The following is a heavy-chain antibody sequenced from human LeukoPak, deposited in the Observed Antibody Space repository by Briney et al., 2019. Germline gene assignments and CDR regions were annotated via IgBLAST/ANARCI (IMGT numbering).Heavy chain of an antibody. CDR2: INHTGST. D-gene: IGHD3-10*01. CDR1: GASFSNYY. Sequence: KASETLSLTCVVYGASFSNYYWSWIRQPPGKGLEWIGEINHTGSTNYNPSLKSRVTITVDMSKNQFSLKLSSVTAADTAVYYCARGILWFGELLEVHWFDPWGQGTLVTVSS. V-gene: IGHV4-34*01. CDR3: ARGILWFGELLEVHWFDP. J-gene: IGHJ5*02.